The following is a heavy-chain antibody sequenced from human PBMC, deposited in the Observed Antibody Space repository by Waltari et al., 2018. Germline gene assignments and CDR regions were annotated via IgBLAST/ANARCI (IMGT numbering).Heavy chain of an antibody. J-gene: IGHJ6*02. V-gene: IGHV1-69*04. CDR3: ARDHQGGLDV. CDR2: IIPIIGIA. CDR1: GGSFGTYA. Sequence: QVQLVQSGAEVKQPGSSVKVSCKAPGGSFGTYAISWVRQAPGQGLEWMGRIIPIIGIATYAQKFQGRFAITADSSTSTAYMELTNLRSADTAVYYCARDHQGGLDVWGQGTTVTVSS.